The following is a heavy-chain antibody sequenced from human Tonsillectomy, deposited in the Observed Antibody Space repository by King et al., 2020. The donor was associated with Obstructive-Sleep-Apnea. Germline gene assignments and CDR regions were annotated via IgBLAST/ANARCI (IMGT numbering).Heavy chain of an antibody. CDR1: GFTFTSSA. CDR3: AASCGGACYSPLYYYYYYGMDV. J-gene: IGHJ6*02. Sequence: QLVQSGPEVKKPGTSVKVSCKASGFTFTSSAMQWVRQARGQRLEWIGWIVVGSGNTNYAQKFQERVTITRDMSTSTAYMELSSLRSEDTAVYYCAASCGGACYSPLYYYYYYGMDVWGQGTTVTVSS. V-gene: IGHV1-58*02. D-gene: IGHD2-21*02. CDR2: IVVGSGNT.